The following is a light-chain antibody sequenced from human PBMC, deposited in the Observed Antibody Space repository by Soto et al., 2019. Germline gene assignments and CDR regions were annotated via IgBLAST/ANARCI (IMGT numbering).Light chain of an antibody. Sequence: QSVLTQPPSASGAPGQRVTISCSGSSSNIGSYAVNWYQQLPGTAPKLLIYSNTQRPSGVPDRFSGSKSGTSASLAISGLQAEDEADYYCAAWDDSLNGGVFGGGTQLTVL. CDR3: AAWDDSLNGGV. V-gene: IGLV1-44*01. CDR2: SNT. CDR1: SSNIGSYA. J-gene: IGLJ7*01.